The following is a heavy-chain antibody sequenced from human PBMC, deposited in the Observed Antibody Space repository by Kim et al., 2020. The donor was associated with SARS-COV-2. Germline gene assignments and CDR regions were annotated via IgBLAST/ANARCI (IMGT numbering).Heavy chain of an antibody. V-gene: IGHV3-33*01. Sequence: CAESGQGRLARSRDNSKNTLYLQMNSLRAEDTAVYYCARDYGFGELLSDSWGQGTLVTVSS. D-gene: IGHD3-10*01. CDR3: ARDYGFGELLSDS. J-gene: IGHJ4*02.